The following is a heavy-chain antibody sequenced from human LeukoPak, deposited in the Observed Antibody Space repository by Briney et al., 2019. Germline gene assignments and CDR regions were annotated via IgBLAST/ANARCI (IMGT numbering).Heavy chain of an antibody. J-gene: IGHJ4*02. Sequence: SETLSLTCTVSGGSISSSSYYWGWIRQPPGKGLEWIGSIYYSGSTYYNPSLKSRVTISVDTSKNQFSLKLSSVTAADTAMYFCARSSLAVYFDYWGQGTLVTASS. CDR1: GGSISSSSYY. CDR2: IYYSGST. D-gene: IGHD6-19*01. V-gene: IGHV4-39*01. CDR3: ARSSLAVYFDY.